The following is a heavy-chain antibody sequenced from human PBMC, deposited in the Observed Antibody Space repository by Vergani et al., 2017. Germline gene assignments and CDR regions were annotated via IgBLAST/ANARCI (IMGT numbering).Heavy chain of an antibody. D-gene: IGHD1-26*01. CDR1: GYSFTSYW. CDR2: IDPSDSYT. Sequence: EVQLVQSGAEVKKPGESLRISCKGSGYSFTSYWISWVRQLPGKGLEWMGRIDPSDSYTNYSPSFQGHVTISADKSISTAYLQWSSLKASDTAMYYCASNRPLSGSYFAFDIWGQGTMVTVSS. CDR3: ASNRPLSGSYFAFDI. J-gene: IGHJ3*02. V-gene: IGHV5-10-1*03.